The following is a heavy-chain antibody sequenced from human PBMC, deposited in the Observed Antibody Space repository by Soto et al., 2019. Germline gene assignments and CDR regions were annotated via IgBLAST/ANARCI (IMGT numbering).Heavy chain of an antibody. V-gene: IGHV1-8*01. Sequence: GASVTLSCKASVYTFTSYGSRWLRQATGQGLEWMGWMNPNSGNTGYAQKFQGRVTMTRNTSISTAYMELSSLRSEDTAVYYCARVAGYPYYYYYMDVWGKGTTVTVSS. CDR2: MNPNSGNT. J-gene: IGHJ6*03. CDR1: VYTFTSYG. CDR3: ARVAGYPYYYYYMDV. D-gene: IGHD5-12*01.